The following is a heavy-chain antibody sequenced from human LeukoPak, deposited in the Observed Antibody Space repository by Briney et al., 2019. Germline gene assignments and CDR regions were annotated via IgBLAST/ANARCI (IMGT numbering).Heavy chain of an antibody. CDR2: INHSGST. CDR1: GGSFSGYY. J-gene: IGHJ5*02. Sequence: ASETLSLTCAVYGGSFSGYYWSWIRQSPGKGLEWIGEINHSGSTNYNPSPKSRVTISVDTSKNQFSLKLSSVTAADTAVYYCARSSRSIAARHNWFDPWGQGTLVTVSS. CDR3: ARSSRSIAARHNWFDP. V-gene: IGHV4-34*01. D-gene: IGHD6-25*01.